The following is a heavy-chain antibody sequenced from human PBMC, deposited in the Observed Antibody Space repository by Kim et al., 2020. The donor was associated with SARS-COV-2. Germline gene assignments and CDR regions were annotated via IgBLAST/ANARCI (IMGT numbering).Heavy chain of an antibody. CDR1: GGSISSYY. D-gene: IGHD3-22*01. CDR3: AREGGRYDSSGYYGVDYYYYYGMDV. J-gene: IGHJ6*02. CDR2: IYYSGST. Sequence: SETLSLTCTVSGGSISSYYWSWIRQPPWKGLEWIGYIYYSGSTNYNPSLKSRVTISVDTSKNQFSLKLSSVTAADTAVYYCAREGGRYDSSGYYGVDYYYYYGMDVWGQGTTVTVSS. V-gene: IGHV4-59*01.